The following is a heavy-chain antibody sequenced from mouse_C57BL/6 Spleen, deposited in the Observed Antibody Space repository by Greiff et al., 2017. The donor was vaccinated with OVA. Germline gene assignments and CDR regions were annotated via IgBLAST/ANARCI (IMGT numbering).Heavy chain of an antibody. CDR3: ARHEFDY. V-gene: IGHV5-6*01. J-gene: IGHJ2*01. Sequence: EVQLQESGGDLVKPGGSLKLSCAASGFTFSSYGMSWVRQTPDKRLEWVATISSGGSYTYYPDSVTGRFTISRDNAKNTLYLQMSSLKSEDTAMYYCARHEFDYWGQGTTLTVSS. CDR1: GFTFSSYG. CDR2: ISSGGSYT.